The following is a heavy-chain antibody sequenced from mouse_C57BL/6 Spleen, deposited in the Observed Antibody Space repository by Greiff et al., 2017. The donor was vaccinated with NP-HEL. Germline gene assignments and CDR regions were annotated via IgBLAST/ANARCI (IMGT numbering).Heavy chain of an antibody. CDR1: GFNIKDDY. D-gene: IGHD1-1*01. CDR2: IDPENGDT. CDR3: TTGSSYHWYFDV. V-gene: IGHV14-4*01. J-gene: IGHJ1*03. Sequence: VQLQQSGAELVRPGASVKLSCTASGFNIKDDYMHWVKQRPEQGLEWIGWIDPENGDTEYASKFQGKATITADTSSNTAYLQLSSLTSEDTAVYYCTTGSSYHWYFDVWGTGTTVTVSS.